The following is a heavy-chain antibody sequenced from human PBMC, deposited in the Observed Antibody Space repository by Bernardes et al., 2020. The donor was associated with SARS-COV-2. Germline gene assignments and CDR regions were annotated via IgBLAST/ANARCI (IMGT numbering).Heavy chain of an antibody. V-gene: IGHV3-66*02. Sequence: GGSLRLSCAASGFSVKSNYMSWVRQAPGKGLEWVSVIYNIDATDRTYYADSVKGRFTISRDSSKNTLYLQMTSVSVEDTAVYYCAGLGTNDHSYRSNTHWFDPWGQGTLVTVSS. CDR2: IYNIDATDRT. D-gene: IGHD6-19*01. J-gene: IGHJ5*02. CDR3: AGLGTNDHSYRSNTHWFDP. CDR1: GFSVKSNY.